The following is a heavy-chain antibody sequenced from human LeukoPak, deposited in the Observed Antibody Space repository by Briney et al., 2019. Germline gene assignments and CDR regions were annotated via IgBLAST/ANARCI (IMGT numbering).Heavy chain of an antibody. D-gene: IGHD3-22*01. CDR3: AREDYYDSSGYILDY. V-gene: IGHV3-30*03. CDR2: ISYDGSNK. CDR1: GFTFSSYG. J-gene: IGHJ4*02. Sequence: GRSLRLSCAASGFTFSSYGMHWVRQAPGKGLEWVAVISYDGSNKYYADSVKGRFTISRDNSKNTLYLQMNSLRAEDTAVYYCAREDYYDSSGYILDYWGQGTLVTVSS.